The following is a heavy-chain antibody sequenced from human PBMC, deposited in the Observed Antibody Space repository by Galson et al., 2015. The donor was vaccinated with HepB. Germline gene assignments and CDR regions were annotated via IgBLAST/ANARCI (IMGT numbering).Heavy chain of an antibody. Sequence: SVKVSCKASGYTFTSYDINWVRQATGQGLEWMGWMNPNSGNTGYAQKFQGRVTMTRNTSIGTAYMELSSLRSEDTAVYYCARGYTFLYSSGWTLYWYFDLWGRGTLVTVSS. CDR2: MNPNSGNT. D-gene: IGHD6-19*01. CDR3: ARGYTFLYSSGWTLYWYFDL. J-gene: IGHJ2*01. CDR1: GYTFTSYD. V-gene: IGHV1-8*01.